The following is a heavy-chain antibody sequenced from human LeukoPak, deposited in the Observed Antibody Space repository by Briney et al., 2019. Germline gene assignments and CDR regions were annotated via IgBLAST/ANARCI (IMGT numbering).Heavy chain of an antibody. D-gene: IGHD1-1*01. J-gene: IGHJ6*03. V-gene: IGHV4-4*07. CDR3: ATTDYYYYYMDV. CDR1: GDSVTSHY. CDR2: LYTSGST. Sequence: SETLSLTCTVSGDSVTSHYWSWIRQPAGKGLEWTGRLYTSGSTNYNPSLKSRVTMSVDTSKNQFSLKLTSVTAADTAVYYCATTDYYYYYMDVWGKGTTVTVSS.